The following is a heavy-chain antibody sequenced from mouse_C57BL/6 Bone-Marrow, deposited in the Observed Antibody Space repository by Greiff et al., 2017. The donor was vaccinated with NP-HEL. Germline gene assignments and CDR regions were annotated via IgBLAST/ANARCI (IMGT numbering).Heavy chain of an antibody. D-gene: IGHD2-1*01. J-gene: IGHJ3*01. CDR3: ARDQGVYYGLAY. CDR2: ISDGGSYT. V-gene: IGHV5-4*01. CDR1: GFTFSSYA. Sequence: EVKLMESGGGLVKPGGSLKLSCAASGFTFSSYAMSWVRQTPEKRLEWVATISDGGSYTYYPDNVKGRFTISRYNAKNNLYLQMSHLKSEDTAMYYCARDQGVYYGLAYWGQGTLVTVSA.